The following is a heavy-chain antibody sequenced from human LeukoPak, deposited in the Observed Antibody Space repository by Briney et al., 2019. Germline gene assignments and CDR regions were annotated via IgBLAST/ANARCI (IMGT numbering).Heavy chain of an antibody. V-gene: IGHV1-69*05. CDR2: IIPIFSTA. Sequence: SVKVSCKASGGTFSSYAISWVRQAPGQGLEWMGGIIPIFSTANYAQKFQGRVTITTDESTSTAYMELSSLRSEDMAVYYCARDRGQYYDFWAQGTLVTVSS. D-gene: IGHD3-3*01. J-gene: IGHJ4*02. CDR3: ARDRGQYYDF. CDR1: GGTFSSYA.